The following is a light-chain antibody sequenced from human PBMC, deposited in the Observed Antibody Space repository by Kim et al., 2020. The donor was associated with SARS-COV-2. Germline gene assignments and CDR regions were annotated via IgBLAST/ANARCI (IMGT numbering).Light chain of an antibody. CDR1: QTVNSMY. V-gene: IGKV3-20*01. Sequence: APANRSTLACRASQTVNSMYLAWYQQKPGQAPRLLIYGASNRATGIPDRFSGSGSGTDFTLTISRLEPEDCAVYYCQQYENSPWTFGQGTKVDIK. CDR3: QQYENSPWT. J-gene: IGKJ1*01. CDR2: GAS.